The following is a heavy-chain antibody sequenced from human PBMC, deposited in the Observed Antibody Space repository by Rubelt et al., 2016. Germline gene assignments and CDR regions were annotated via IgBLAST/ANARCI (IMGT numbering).Heavy chain of an antibody. CDR2: IYHTGSP. J-gene: IGHJ4*02. Sequence: QLQLQESGPGLVKPSATLSLTCAVSGDSISSSIYFWGWVRQPPGKGLDYVATIYHTGSPYTKPSLRSRATISVDTSKNQFSLKMTSVTAADTAVYYCVRQKGGRMDYWGQGTLVTVSS. V-gene: IGHV4-39*01. CDR3: VRQKGGRMDY. CDR1: GDSISSSIYF. D-gene: IGHD3-16*01.